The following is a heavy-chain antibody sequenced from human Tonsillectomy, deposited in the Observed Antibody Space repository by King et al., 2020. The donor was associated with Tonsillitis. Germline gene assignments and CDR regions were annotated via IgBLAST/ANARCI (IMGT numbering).Heavy chain of an antibody. D-gene: IGHD6-6*01. CDR1: GFTFTDYA. J-gene: IGHJ6*02. Sequence: DVQLVESGGGLVQPGGSLRLSCAASGFTFTDYAMNWVRQAPGKGLKWVSGMSGSGDSIDYADSVRGRFTISRDTSKNTLYLQMKSLRADDTAVYYWAKTPYSISFAMDVWGQGTTVTVSS. CDR3: AKTPYSISFAMDV. V-gene: IGHV3-23*04. CDR2: MSGSGDSI.